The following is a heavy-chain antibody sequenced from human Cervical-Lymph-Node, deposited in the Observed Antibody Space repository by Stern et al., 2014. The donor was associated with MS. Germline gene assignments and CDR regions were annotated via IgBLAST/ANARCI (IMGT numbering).Heavy chain of an antibody. CDR3: ARLPGGYGDPLDY. J-gene: IGHJ4*02. D-gene: IGHD4-17*01. Sequence: EVQLLQSGAEVKKPGESLKISCKGSGYRFTSYWIGWVRQMPGKGLERMGITFPGDSDTKSSPSSQGQVTISADKSISTAYLQWSSLKASDTAMYYCARLPGGYGDPLDYWGQGTLVTVSS. V-gene: IGHV5-51*01. CDR2: TFPGDSDT. CDR1: GYRFTSYW.